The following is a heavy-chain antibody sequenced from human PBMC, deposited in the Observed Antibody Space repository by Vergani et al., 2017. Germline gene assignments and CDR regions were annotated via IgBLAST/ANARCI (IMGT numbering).Heavy chain of an antibody. J-gene: IGHJ6*04. CDR2: IYTSGST. V-gene: IGHV4-61*02. CDR1: GGSISSGNYY. CDR3: ARGRMDV. Sequence: KESGPALVKPTQTLSLTCTVSGGSISSGNYYWSWIRQPAGKGLEWIGRIYTSGSTNYNPSLKSRVTISADTSKNQFSLKLNSVTAADTAVYYCARGRMDVWGKGTTVTVSS.